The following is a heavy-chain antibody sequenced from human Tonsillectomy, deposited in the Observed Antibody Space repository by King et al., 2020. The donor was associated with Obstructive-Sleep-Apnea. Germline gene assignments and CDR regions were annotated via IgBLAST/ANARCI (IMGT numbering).Heavy chain of an antibody. CDR1: GFSLSTSGMC. Sequence: VTLQESGPALVKPPQTLTLTCTFSGFSLSTSGMCVSWIRQPPGKALEWLALIDWDDDKYYSTSLKTRLTISKDTSKNQVVLTMTNMDPVDTATYYCARSPYYYDSSGYYYEFDYWGQGTLVTVSS. CDR3: ARSPYYYDSSGYYYEFDY. V-gene: IGHV2-70*01. J-gene: IGHJ4*02. D-gene: IGHD3-22*01. CDR2: IDWDDDK.